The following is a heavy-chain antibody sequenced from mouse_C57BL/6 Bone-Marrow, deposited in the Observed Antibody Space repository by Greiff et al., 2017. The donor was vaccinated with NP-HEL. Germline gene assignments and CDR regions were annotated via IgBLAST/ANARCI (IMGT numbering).Heavy chain of an antibody. Sequence: VQLQQSGPVLVKPGASVKMSCKASGYTFTDYYMNWVKQSHGKSLEWIGVINPYNGGTSYNQKFKGKATLTVDKSSSTAYMELNSLTSEDSAVYYCANYDSLYYFDYWGQGTTLTVSS. J-gene: IGHJ2*01. CDR1: GYTFTDYY. CDR3: ANYDSLYYFDY. CDR2: INPYNGGT. D-gene: IGHD2-4*01. V-gene: IGHV1-19*01.